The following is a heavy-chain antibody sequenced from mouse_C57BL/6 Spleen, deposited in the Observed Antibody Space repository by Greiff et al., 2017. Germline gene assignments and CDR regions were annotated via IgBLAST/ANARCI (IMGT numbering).Heavy chain of an antibody. V-gene: IGHV5-4*01. D-gene: IGHD2-10*01. Sequence: DVKLVESGGGLVKPGGSLKLSCAASGFTFSSYAMSWVRQTPEKRLEWVATISDGGSYTYYPDNVKGRFTISRDNAKNNLYLQMSHLKSEDTAMYYCARDSYYGNSYYAMDYWGQGTSVTVSS. CDR2: ISDGGSYT. J-gene: IGHJ4*01. CDR1: GFTFSSYA. CDR3: ARDSYYGNSYYAMDY.